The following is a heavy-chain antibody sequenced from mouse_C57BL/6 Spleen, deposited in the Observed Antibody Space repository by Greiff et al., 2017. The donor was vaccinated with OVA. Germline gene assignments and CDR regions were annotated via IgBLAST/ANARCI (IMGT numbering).Heavy chain of an antibody. D-gene: IGHD1-1*01. CDR2: ISYDGSN. CDR1: GYSITSGYY. CDR3: AIYYYPYWYFDV. V-gene: IGHV3-6*01. J-gene: IGHJ1*03. Sequence: DVQLQESGPGLVKPSQSLSLTCSVTGYSITSGYYWNWIRQFPGNKLEWMGYISYDGSNNYNPSLKNRISITRDTSKNQFFLKLNSVTTEDTATYYCAIYYYPYWYFDVWGTGTTVTVSS.